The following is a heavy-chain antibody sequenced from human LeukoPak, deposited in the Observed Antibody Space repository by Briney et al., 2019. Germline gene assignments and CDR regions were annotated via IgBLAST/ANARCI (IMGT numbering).Heavy chain of an antibody. J-gene: IGHJ4*02. Sequence: GGSVKVSCKASGYTFTGYYMHWVRQAPGQGLEWMGWINPNSGGTNYAQKFQGRVTMTRDTSISTAYMELSRQRSDDTAVYYCARQNLGWSPAEYWGQGTLVTVSS. V-gene: IGHV1-2*02. D-gene: IGHD6-19*01. CDR1: GYTFTGYY. CDR3: ARQNLGWSPAEY. CDR2: INPNSGGT.